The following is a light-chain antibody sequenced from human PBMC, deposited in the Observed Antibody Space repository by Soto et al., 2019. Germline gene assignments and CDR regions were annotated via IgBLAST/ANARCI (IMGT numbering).Light chain of an antibody. J-gene: IGKJ2*01. V-gene: IGKV3-15*01. CDR1: QGPGTN. Sequence: VTTQSPATMSVSPGASATLSCRASQGPGTNLAWYQQKPGQAPRLLIYAASTRATGVPARFSGSGSGTDFTLTISSLQSEDFAIYYCQKYHYWPYTVGQGTKVAIK. CDR2: AAS. CDR3: QKYHYWPYT.